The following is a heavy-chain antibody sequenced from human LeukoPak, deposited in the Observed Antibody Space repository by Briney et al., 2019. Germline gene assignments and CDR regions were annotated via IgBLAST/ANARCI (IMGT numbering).Heavy chain of an antibody. D-gene: IGHD1-14*01. V-gene: IGHV3-23*01. CDR1: GFTFSSYA. CDR2: ITGSGGST. J-gene: IGHJ4*02. CDR3: ARGVEPLAANTLAY. Sequence: PGGSLRLSCAASGFTFSSYAISWVRQAPGKGLEWVSAITGSGGSTYYADSVQGRFTISRDNSRNTLYLQMNSLRAEDTAVYYCARGVEPLAANTLAYWGQGTLVTVSS.